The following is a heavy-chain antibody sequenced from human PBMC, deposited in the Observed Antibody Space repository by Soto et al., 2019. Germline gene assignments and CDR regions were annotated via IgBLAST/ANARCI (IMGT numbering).Heavy chain of an antibody. CDR1: DFTFSNAW. D-gene: IGHD6-13*01. V-gene: IGHV3-15*07. CDR2: IKSKTNGGTT. CDR3: TTDSYSTRVVVRSDY. J-gene: IGHJ4*01. Sequence: EVQLVESGGDLVKPGGSLRLSCAASDFTFSNAWINWVRQAPGKGLEWVGGIKSKTNGGTTDFAAPVKGSFAISRDDSQYTENMQRNSRNSEDTGIESSTTDSYSTRVVVRSDYWGHGPLFTVPP.